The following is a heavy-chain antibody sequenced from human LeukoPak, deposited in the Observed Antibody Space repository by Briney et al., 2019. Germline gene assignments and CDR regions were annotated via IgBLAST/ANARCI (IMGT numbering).Heavy chain of an antibody. CDR3: ARGGYSYGYYYYGMDV. J-gene: IGHJ6*02. CDR2: IYTSGST. V-gene: IGHV4-4*07. Sequence: PSETLSLTCTVSGGSISSYYWSWIRQPAGKGLEWIGRIYTSGSTNYNPSLKSRVTMSVDTSKNQFSLELSSVTAADTAVYYCARGGYSYGYYYYGMDVWGQGTTVTVSS. D-gene: IGHD5-18*01. CDR1: GGSISSYY.